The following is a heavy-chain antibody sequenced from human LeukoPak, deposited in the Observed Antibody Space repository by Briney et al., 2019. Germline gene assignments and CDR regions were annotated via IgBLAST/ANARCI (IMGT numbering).Heavy chain of an antibody. J-gene: IGHJ4*02. CDR3: ARSTVVTPEFDY. Sequence: PSETLSLTCTVSSGSISSYYWSWIRQPPGKGLEWIGYIYYSGSTNYNPSLRSRVTISVDTSKNQFSLKLSSVTAADTAVYYCARSTVVTPEFDYWGQGTLVTVSS. D-gene: IGHD4-23*01. V-gene: IGHV4-59*01. CDR2: IYYSGST. CDR1: SGSISSYY.